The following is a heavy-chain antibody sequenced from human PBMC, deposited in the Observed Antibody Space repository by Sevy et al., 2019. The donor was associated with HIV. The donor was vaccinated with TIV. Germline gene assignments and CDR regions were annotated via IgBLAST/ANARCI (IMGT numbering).Heavy chain of an antibody. CDR3: AKAGATKDGMDV. V-gene: IGHV3-23*01. J-gene: IGHJ6*02. CDR1: GFIFRSYA. CDR2: ISGSGGST. Sequence: GGSLRLSCAASGFIFRSYAMSWVRQAPGKGLEWVSGISGSGGSTYYADSVKGRFTISRDNFKNTLYLQTNSLRAEDTAVYYCAKAGATKDGMDVWGQGTTVTVSS. D-gene: IGHD5-12*01.